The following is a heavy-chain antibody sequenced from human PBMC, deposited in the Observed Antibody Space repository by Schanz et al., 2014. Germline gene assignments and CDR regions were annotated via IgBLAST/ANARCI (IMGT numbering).Heavy chain of an antibody. J-gene: IGHJ5*02. V-gene: IGHV1-46*01. Sequence: QVQLVQSGAEVKKPGASVKVSCKASGYTFTTYYMLWVRQAPGQGLEWMGIINPSGGSTRYGQKFQGRITVTTDTSTSTVYLELSSLASEDTAVYYCARGQRRTIGRPFGPWGQGTLVTVSS. D-gene: IGHD6-25*01. CDR3: ARGQRRTIGRPFGP. CDR2: INPSGGST. CDR1: GYTFTTYY.